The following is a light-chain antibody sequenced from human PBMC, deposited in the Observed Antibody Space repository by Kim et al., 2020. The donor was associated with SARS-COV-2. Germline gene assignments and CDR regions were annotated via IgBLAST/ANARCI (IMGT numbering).Light chain of an antibody. Sequence: ALGQTVRIKCQGDNLRRYYASWYQQKPGQAPLLVIYNKNNRPSGIPDRFSGSNAGNTASLTITGTQAEDEADYYCNSRDSTGNRVLFGGGTQLTVL. CDR2: NKN. J-gene: IGLJ2*01. V-gene: IGLV3-19*01. CDR1: NLRRYY. CDR3: NSRDSTGNRVL.